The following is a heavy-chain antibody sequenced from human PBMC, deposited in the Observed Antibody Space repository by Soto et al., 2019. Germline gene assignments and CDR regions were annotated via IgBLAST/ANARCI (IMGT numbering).Heavy chain of an antibody. CDR1: GGSISSGGYY. J-gene: IGHJ4*02. CDR3: ARELRFLEWLSLSGYLDY. Sequence: QVQLQESGPGLVKPSPTLSLTCTVSGGSISSGGYYWSWIRQHPGKGLEWIGYIYYSGSTYYNPSLKSRVTISVDTSKNQFSLKLSSVTAADTAVYYCARELRFLEWLSLSGYLDYWGQGTLVTVSS. V-gene: IGHV4-31*03. D-gene: IGHD3-3*01. CDR2: IYYSGST.